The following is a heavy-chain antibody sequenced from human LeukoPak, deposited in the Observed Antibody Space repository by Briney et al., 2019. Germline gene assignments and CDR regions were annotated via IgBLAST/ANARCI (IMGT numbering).Heavy chain of an antibody. D-gene: IGHD3/OR15-3a*01. V-gene: IGHV3-30*04. J-gene: IGHJ4*02. CDR2: ISYDGSNK. Sequence: GGSLRLSCAASGFTFSSYAMHWVRQAPGKGLEWLAVISYDGSNKYYADSVKGRFTISRDNSKNTLYLQMNSLRAEDTAVYYCARDGLGSAFDYWGQGTLVTVSS. CDR3: ARDGLGSAFDY. CDR1: GFTFSSYA.